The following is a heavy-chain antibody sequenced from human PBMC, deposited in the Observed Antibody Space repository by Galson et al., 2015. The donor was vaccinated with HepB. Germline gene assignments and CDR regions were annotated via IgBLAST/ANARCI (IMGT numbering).Heavy chain of an antibody. CDR2: INAGNGNT. J-gene: IGHJ4*02. CDR3: ARSGMGKGFDY. CDR1: GYTFTSYA. V-gene: IGHV1-3*01. Sequence: SAKVSCKASGYTFTSYAMHWVRQAPGQRPEWMGWINAGNGNTKYSQKFQGRVTITRDTSASTAYMELSSLRSEDTAVYYCARSGMGKGFDYWGQGTLVTVSS. D-gene: IGHD7-27*01.